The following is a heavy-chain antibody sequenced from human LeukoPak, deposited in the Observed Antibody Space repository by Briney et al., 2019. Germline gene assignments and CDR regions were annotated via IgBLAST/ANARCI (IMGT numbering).Heavy chain of an antibody. D-gene: IGHD3-9*01. V-gene: IGHV3-20*04. J-gene: IGHJ4*02. Sequence: GGSLRLSCAASGFTLSSYATSWVRQAPGKGLEWVSGINWNGDNTNYADSLKGRFTISRDNAKNSLYLQMNSLRAEDTALYYCARGSTHYDVLTGYHYYFDYWGQGTLVTVSS. CDR2: INWNGDNT. CDR3: ARGSTHYDVLTGYHYYFDY. CDR1: GFTLSSYA.